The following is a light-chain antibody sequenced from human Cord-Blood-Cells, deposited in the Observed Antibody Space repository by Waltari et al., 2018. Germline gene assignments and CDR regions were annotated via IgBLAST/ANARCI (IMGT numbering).Light chain of an antibody. J-gene: IGKJ2*01. V-gene: IGKV1-39*01. CDR2: AAS. CDR3: QQSYSTPYT. CDR1: QSINSY. Sequence: DIQITQSPCSLSASVGDRVTITCRASQSINSYLNWYQQKPGKAPKLLIYAASSLQRGVPARFSGSGFGTDFTLTSSSLQPEDVATYYCQQSYSTPYTFGHGTKLEIK.